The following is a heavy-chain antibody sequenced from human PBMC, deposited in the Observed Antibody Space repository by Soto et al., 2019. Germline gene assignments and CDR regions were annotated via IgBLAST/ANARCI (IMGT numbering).Heavy chain of an antibody. J-gene: IGHJ1*01. CDR2: ISHRGST. CDR1: GGSISSNW. D-gene: IGHD6-13*01. CDR3: AGHSGYSFQH. Sequence: QVQLQESGPGLVKPSGTLSLTCTVSGGSISSNWWSWVRQPPGKGLEWIGEISHRGSTNYNPSLKSRVTISVDKSKNQFSLKLNSVTAADTAVYYCAGHSGYSFQHWGQGTLVTVSS. V-gene: IGHV4-4*02.